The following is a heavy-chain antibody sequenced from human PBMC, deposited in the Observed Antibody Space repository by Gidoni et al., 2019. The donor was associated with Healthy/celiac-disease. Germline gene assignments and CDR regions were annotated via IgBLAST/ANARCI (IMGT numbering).Heavy chain of an antibody. CDR3: ARHDSSSSYDSSGYYRY. Sequence: QVQLVQSGAEVKKPGSSVKVSCKASGGTFSSYAISWVRQAPGQGLEWMGGIIPIFGTANYAQKFQGRVTITADKSTSTAYMELSSLRSEDTAVYYCARHDSSSSYDSSGYYRYWGQGTLVTVSS. J-gene: IGHJ4*02. CDR1: GGTFSSYA. V-gene: IGHV1-69*06. CDR2: IIPIFGTA. D-gene: IGHD3-22*01.